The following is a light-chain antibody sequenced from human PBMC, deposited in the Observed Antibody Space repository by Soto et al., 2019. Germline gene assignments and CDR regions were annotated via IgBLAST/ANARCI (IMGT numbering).Light chain of an antibody. V-gene: IGLV2-8*01. CDR2: EVT. CDR1: STDVGGYNH. Sequence: QSVLTQPPSASGSPGQSVTISCTGTSTDVGGYNHVSWYQQHPGKAPKLLIFEVTKRPSGVPDRFSGSKSGNTASLTVSGLQAEDEAGYYCSSYAGSSVVFGGGTQMTVL. CDR3: SSYAGSSVV. J-gene: IGLJ2*01.